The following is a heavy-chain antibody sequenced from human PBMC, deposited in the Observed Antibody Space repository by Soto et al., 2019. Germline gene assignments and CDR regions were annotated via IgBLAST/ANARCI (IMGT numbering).Heavy chain of an antibody. Sequence: QLQLQESGPGLVKPSETLSLTCTVSGGSISSYYWSWIRQPPGKGLEWIGYIYYSGSTNYNPSRKSRVTISVDTSKNQFSLKLSSVTAADTAVYYCEREGAVSIFDYWGQGTLVTVSS. V-gene: IGHV4-59*01. J-gene: IGHJ4*02. D-gene: IGHD6-19*01. CDR1: GGSISSYY. CDR3: EREGAVSIFDY. CDR2: IYYSGST.